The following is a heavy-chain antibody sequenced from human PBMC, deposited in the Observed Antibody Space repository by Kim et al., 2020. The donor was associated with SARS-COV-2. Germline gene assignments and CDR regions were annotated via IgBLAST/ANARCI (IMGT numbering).Heavy chain of an antibody. CDR2: ISSSSYT. J-gene: IGHJ4*02. CDR1: GFTFSDYY. D-gene: IGHD6-13*01. V-gene: IGHV3-11*05. CDR3: ARDSSSWYHLSDY. Sequence: GGSLRLSCAASGFTFSDYYMSWIRQAPGKGLEWVSYISSSSYTNYADSVKGRFTISRDNAKNSLYLQMNSLRAEDTAVYYCARDSSSWYHLSDYWGQGTLVTVSS.